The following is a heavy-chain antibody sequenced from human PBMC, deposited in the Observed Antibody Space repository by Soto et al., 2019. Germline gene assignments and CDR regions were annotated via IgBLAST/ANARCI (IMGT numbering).Heavy chain of an antibody. D-gene: IGHD3-3*01. J-gene: IGHJ6*02. Sequence: TSETLSLTCTVSGGSISSYYWSWIRQPAGKGLEWIGRIYTSGSTNYNPSLKSRVTMSVDTSKNQFSLKLSSVTAADTAVYYCARSDGITIFGVVKGMDVWGQGTTGTVS. V-gene: IGHV4-4*07. CDR2: IYTSGST. CDR3: ARSDGITIFGVVKGMDV. CDR1: GGSISSYY.